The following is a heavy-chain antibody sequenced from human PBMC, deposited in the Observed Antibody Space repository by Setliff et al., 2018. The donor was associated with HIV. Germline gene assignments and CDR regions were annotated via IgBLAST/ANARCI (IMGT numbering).Heavy chain of an antibody. V-gene: IGHV4-59*02. CDR2: LYYSGSN. D-gene: IGHD1-26*01. J-gene: IGHJ6*03. CDR1: GGSVSSYH. Sequence: PSETLSLTCTVSGGSVSSYHWTWIRQPPGKGLEWIGYLYYSGSNYYNPSLKSRVTISIDTSKKQLSLKLNSVTAADTAVYYCARAMGANWSYYYYMDVWGKGTTVTVSS. CDR3: ARAMGANWSYYYYMDV.